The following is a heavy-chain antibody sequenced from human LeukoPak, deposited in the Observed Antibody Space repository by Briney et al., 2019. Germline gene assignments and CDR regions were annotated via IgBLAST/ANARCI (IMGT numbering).Heavy chain of an antibody. J-gene: IGHJ4*02. V-gene: IGHV1-18*04. D-gene: IGHD4-17*01. CDR3: ARDRQAVTPDDFDY. CDR2: ISAYNGNT. Sequence: ASVKVSCKASGYTFTGHYMHWVRQAPGQGLEWMGWISAYNGNTNYAQKLQGRVTMTTDTSTSTAYMELRSLRSDDTAVYYCARDRQAVTPDDFDYWGQGTLVTVSS. CDR1: GYTFTGHY.